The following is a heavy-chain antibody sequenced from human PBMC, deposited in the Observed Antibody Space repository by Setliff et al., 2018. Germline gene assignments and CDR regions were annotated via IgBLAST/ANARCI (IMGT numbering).Heavy chain of an antibody. Sequence: ASVKVSCKASGYTFTSYGISWVRQAPGQGLEWMGWISAYNGNTNYAQKLQGRVTMTTXXXTXTXXXXXXXXXXXXTAVYYCARDRREAFDIWGQGTMVTVSS. CDR1: GYTFTSYG. D-gene: IGHD3-10*01. J-gene: IGHJ3*02. CDR3: ARDRREAFDI. CDR2: ISAYNGNT. V-gene: IGHV1-18*01.